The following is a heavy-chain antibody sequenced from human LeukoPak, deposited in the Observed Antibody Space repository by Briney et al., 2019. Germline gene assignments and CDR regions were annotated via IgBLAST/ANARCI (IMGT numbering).Heavy chain of an antibody. CDR3: ARIFYCSGGSCYAPFDY. Sequence: SVKVSCKASGGTFSSYAISWVRQAPGQGLEWMGRIIPILGIANYAQKFQGRVTITADTSTSTAYMELRSLRSDDTAVYYCARIFYCSGGSCYAPFDYWGQGTLVTVSS. J-gene: IGHJ4*02. CDR1: GGTFSSYA. D-gene: IGHD2-15*01. V-gene: IGHV1-69*04. CDR2: IIPILGIA.